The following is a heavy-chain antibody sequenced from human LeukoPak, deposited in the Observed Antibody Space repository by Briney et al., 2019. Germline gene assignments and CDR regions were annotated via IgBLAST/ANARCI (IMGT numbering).Heavy chain of an antibody. CDR3: VRDRSRLIDF. CDR2: ISSTSAYI. V-gene: IGHV3-21*01. CDR1: GFTFSSYN. Sequence: KPGGSLRLSCAASGFTFSSYNMNWVRQAPGKGLEWVSSISSTSAYIYYADSVKGRFTISRDNANNSLYLQMNSLSAEDTAVYYCVRDRSRLIDFWGQGTLVTVSS. J-gene: IGHJ4*02. D-gene: IGHD3-22*01.